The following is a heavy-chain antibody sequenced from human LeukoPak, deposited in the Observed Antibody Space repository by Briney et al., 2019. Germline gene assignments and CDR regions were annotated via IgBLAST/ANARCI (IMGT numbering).Heavy chain of an antibody. J-gene: IGHJ4*02. CDR1: GFTFSSYA. CDR3: AKDHDSSGYYRLGRPYYLDY. D-gene: IGHD3-22*01. V-gene: IGHV3-23*01. Sequence: GGSLRLSCAASGFTFSSYAMSWVRQAPGKGLEWVSAISGSGGSTYYADSVKGRFTISRDNSKNTLYLQMNSLRAEDTAVYYCAKDHDSSGYYRLGRPYYLDYWGQGTLVTVSS. CDR2: ISGSGGST.